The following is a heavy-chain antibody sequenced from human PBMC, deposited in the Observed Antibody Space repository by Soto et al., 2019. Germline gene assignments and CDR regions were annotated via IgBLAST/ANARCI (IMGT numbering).Heavy chain of an antibody. CDR2: IYYSGST. D-gene: IGHD6-19*01. J-gene: IGHJ4*02. CDR3: ARERIAVAVIRY. Sequence: SETLSLTCTVSGGSISSGGYYWSWIRQHPGKGLEWIGYIYYSGSTYYNPSLKSRVTISVDTSKNQFSLKLSSVTAGDTAVYYCARERIAVAVIRYWGQGTLVTVSS. V-gene: IGHV4-31*03. CDR1: GGSISSGGYY.